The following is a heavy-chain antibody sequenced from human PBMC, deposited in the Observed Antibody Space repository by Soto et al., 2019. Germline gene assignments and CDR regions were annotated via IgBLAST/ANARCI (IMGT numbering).Heavy chain of an antibody. V-gene: IGHV3-53*01. J-gene: IGHJ6*02. CDR1: GFTVSSNY. Sequence: EVQLVESGGGLIQPGGSLRLSCAASGFTVSSNYMSWVRQAPGKGLEWVSVIYSGGSTYYADSVKGRFTISRDNSKNTLYLQMNSLRAEDTAVYYCASPHYYDSSGYYSAVLYGMDVWGQGTTVTVSS. CDR2: IYSGGST. CDR3: ASPHYYDSSGYYSAVLYGMDV. D-gene: IGHD3-22*01.